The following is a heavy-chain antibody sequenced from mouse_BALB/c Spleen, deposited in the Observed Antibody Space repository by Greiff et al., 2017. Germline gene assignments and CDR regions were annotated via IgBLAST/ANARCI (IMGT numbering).Heavy chain of an antibody. Sequence: QVHVKQSGAELVRPGVSVKISCKGSGYTFTDYAMHWVKQSHAKSLEWIGVISTYYGDASYNQKFKGKATMTVDKSSSTAYMELARLTSEDSAIYYCARNYGYANYAMDYWGQGTSVTVSS. J-gene: IGHJ4*01. D-gene: IGHD2-2*01. CDR2: ISTYYGDA. CDR1: GYTFTDYA. V-gene: IGHV1S137*01. CDR3: ARNYGYANYAMDY.